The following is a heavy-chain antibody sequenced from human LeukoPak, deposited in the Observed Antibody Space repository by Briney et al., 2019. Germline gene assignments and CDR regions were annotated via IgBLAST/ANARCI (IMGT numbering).Heavy chain of an antibody. CDR1: GFTFCGSA. D-gene: IGHD3-22*01. CDR3: ANYDNSGNYYVNY. CDR2: IRTKSNNYAT. J-gene: IGHJ4*02. Sequence: GGSLRLSCAASGFTFCGSAMHWVRQASGKGLEWVGRIRTKSNNYATTYGASVKGRFTISRDDSKNTAYLQMNSLKTEDTAVYYCANYDNSGNYYVNYWGQGTLVTVSS. V-gene: IGHV3-73*01.